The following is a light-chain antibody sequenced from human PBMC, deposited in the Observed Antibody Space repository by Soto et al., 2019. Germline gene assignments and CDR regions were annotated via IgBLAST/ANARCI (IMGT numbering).Light chain of an antibody. V-gene: IGKV3-20*01. J-gene: IGKJ4*01. Sequence: EIVLTQSPGTLSLSPGERATLSCRASQRVSSSYLAWYQQKPGQAPRLLIYGASSRATGIPARFSGSGFGTDFALTISRLEPEDSAVSYCQQYGRSPTFGGGTKVEMK. CDR2: GAS. CDR3: QQYGRSPT. CDR1: QRVSSSY.